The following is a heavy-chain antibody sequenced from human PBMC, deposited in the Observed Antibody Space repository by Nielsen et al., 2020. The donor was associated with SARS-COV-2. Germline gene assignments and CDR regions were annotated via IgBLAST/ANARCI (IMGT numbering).Heavy chain of an antibody. CDR1: GFTFSSYA. J-gene: IGHJ4*02. CDR3: AKDEYSTAFDTFDC. D-gene: IGHD6-13*01. Sequence: GGSLRLSCGTSGFTFSSYAMTWVRQAPGKGLEWVAIISGSGDRTYYADSMKGRFTISRDNSKSTLYLQMNSLRVEDTAVYHCAKDEYSTAFDTFDCWGQGTLVTVSS. V-gene: IGHV3-23*01. CDR2: ISGSGDRT.